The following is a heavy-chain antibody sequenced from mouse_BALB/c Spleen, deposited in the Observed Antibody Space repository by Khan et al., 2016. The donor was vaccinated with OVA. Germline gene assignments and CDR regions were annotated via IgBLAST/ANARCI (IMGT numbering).Heavy chain of an antibody. CDR2: VSSGSSTI. J-gene: IGHJ1*01. Sequence: EVQLVESGGGLVQPGGSRKLSCAASGFTFSSFGMHWVRQAPKKGLEWVAYVSSGSSTIYYVDTVKGRFTISFDCPKDTLLVQTTRRRSEDTAMYYCARSAGSFHWYFDVWGAG. V-gene: IGHV5-17*02. CDR3: ARSAGSFHWYFDV. D-gene: IGHD1-1*02. CDR1: GFTFSSFG.